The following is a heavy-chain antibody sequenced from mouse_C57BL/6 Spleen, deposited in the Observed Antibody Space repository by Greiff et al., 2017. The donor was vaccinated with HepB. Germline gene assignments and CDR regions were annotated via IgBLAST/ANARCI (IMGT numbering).Heavy chain of an antibody. J-gene: IGHJ4*01. D-gene: IGHD1-1*01. CDR2: ISSGSSTI. V-gene: IGHV5-17*01. Sequence: EVKLMESGGGLVKPGGSLKLSCAASGFTFSDYGMHWVRQAPEKGLEWVAYISSGSSTIYYADTVKGRFTISRDNAKNTLFLQMTSLRSEDTAMYYCARALTTVVATDAMDYWGQGTSVTVSS. CDR3: ARALTTVVATDAMDY. CDR1: GFTFSDYG.